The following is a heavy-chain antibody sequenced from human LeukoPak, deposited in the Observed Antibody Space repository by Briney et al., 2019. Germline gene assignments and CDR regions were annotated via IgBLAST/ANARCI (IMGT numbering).Heavy chain of an antibody. J-gene: IGHJ4*02. CDR2: INPNSGGT. CDR3: AREHYSSGWYVLDFDY. CDR1: GYTFTGYY. V-gene: IGHV1-2*06. Sequence: ASAKVSCKASGYTFTGYYMHWVRQAPGQGLEWMGRINPNSGGTNYAQKFQGRVTMTRDTSISTAYMELSRLRSDDTAVYYCAREHYSSGWYVLDFDYWGQGTLVTVSS. D-gene: IGHD6-19*01.